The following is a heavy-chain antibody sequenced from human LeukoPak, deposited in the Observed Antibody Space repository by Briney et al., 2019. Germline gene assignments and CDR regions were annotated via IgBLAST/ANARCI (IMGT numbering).Heavy chain of an antibody. Sequence: SETLSLTCTVSGYSISSGYYWGWIRQTPGKGLEWIGSIYYSGSTYYNPSLKSRVTISVDTSKNQFSLKLSSVTAADTAVYYCATDDVGLWELKGSYAFDIWGQGTMVTVSS. V-gene: IGHV4-38-2*02. D-gene: IGHD1-26*01. CDR1: GYSISSGYY. CDR2: IYYSGST. CDR3: ATDDVGLWELKGSYAFDI. J-gene: IGHJ3*02.